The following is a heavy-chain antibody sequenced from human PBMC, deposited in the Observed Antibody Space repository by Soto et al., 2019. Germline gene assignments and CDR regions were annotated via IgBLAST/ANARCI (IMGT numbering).Heavy chain of an antibody. Sequence: PSETLSLTCTVSCGSISSSSYYWGWIRQPPGKGLEWIGSIYYSGSTYYNPSLKSRDTISVDTSKNQFSLKLSSVTAADTAVYYCAREIIAAAGTSRVYYYYGMDVWGQGTTVTVSS. V-gene: IGHV4-39*02. CDR3: AREIIAAAGTSRVYYYYGMDV. J-gene: IGHJ6*02. CDR2: IYYSGST. CDR1: CGSISSSSYY. D-gene: IGHD6-13*01.